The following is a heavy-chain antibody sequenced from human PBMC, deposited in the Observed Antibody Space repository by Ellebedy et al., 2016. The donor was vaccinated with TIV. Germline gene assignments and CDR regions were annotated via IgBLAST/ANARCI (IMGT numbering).Heavy chain of an antibody. V-gene: IGHV4-34*01. CDR2: INDSRST. CDR3: VRGSVYASSYLDY. Sequence: SETLSLTXAVYGGSFSGYYWSWIRQPPGKGLEWIGEINDSRSTNYNPSLKSRVTISVDTSKNQFSLKLTSVTAADTAVYYCVRGSVYASSYLDYWGQGTLVAVSS. J-gene: IGHJ4*02. D-gene: IGHD5/OR15-5a*01. CDR1: GGSFSGYY.